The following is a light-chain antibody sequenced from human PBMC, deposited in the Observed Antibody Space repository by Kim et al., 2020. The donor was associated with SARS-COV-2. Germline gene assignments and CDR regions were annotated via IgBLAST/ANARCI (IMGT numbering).Light chain of an antibody. V-gene: IGKV1-27*01. J-gene: IGKJ2*01. CDR3: QTYDTVPYT. CDR2: AVS. Sequence: SASVGDRGTITCRASQAIRKYLAWYQQKPGKIPKLLIHAVSTLHSGVPSRFSGSGSGTDFTLTIRGLQPEDVATYYCQTYDTVPYTFGQGTKLEIK. CDR1: QAIRKY.